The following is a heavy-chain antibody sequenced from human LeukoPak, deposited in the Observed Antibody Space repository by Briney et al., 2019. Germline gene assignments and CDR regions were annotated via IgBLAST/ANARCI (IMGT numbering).Heavy chain of an antibody. Sequence: GGSLRLSCAASGFTFSDYYMSWIRQAPGKGLEWVSYISSSGGAISYADSVKGRFTISRDNAKNSLYLQMNSLRAEDTAVYYCARVSSGYYDSSGYFDYWGQGTLVTVSS. V-gene: IGHV3-11*01. CDR1: GFTFSDYY. CDR3: ARVSSGYYDSSGYFDY. D-gene: IGHD3-22*01. CDR2: ISSSGGAI. J-gene: IGHJ4*02.